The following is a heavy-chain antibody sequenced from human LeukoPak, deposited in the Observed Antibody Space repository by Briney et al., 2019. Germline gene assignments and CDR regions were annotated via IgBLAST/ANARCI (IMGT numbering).Heavy chain of an antibody. CDR1: GFTFSSYA. V-gene: IGHV3-23*01. Sequence: GGSLRLSCAASGFTFSSYAMSWVRQAPGKGLEWVSAISGSGGNTYYADSVKGRFTISRDNSKNTLYLQMNSLRSEDTAVYYCAAVGHYYDSSGYSMFDYWGQGTLVTVSS. CDR3: AAVGHYYDSSGYSMFDY. J-gene: IGHJ4*02. D-gene: IGHD3-22*01. CDR2: ISGSGGNT.